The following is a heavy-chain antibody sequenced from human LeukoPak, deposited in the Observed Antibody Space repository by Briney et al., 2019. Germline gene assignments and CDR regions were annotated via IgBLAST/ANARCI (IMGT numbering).Heavy chain of an antibody. J-gene: IGHJ5*02. CDR3: ARTIAMVRGVPSWFDP. Sequence: SEALSLTCAVYGGSFSGYYWSWIRQPPGKGLEWIGEINHSGSTNYNPSLKSRVTISVDTSKNQFSLKLSSVTAADTAVYYCARTIAMVRGVPSWFDPWGQGTLVTVSS. V-gene: IGHV4-34*01. D-gene: IGHD3-10*01. CDR1: GGSFSGYY. CDR2: INHSGST.